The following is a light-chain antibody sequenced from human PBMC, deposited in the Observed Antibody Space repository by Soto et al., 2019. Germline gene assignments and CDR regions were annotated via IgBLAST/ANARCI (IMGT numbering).Light chain of an antibody. V-gene: IGKV3D-15*01. J-gene: IGKJ1*01. CDR2: AAS. CDR1: QTIDSN. CDR3: QQYSDCPIT. Sequence: EIEMTQSPATLSASPGERVTLSCRASQTIDSNLAWYQQRPGQAPKPLIYAASTMATGIPARFSGNGFGTEFTLTISSLQSEDFAIYYCQQYSDCPITFGQGTKVEIK.